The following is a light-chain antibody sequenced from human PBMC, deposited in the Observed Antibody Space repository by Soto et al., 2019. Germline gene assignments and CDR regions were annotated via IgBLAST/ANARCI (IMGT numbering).Light chain of an antibody. CDR2: GAS. V-gene: IGKV3-20*01. CDR1: QSVSSSY. J-gene: IGKJ1*01. CDR3: QQYGSS. Sequence: EIVLTQSPGTLSLSPGERATLSCRASQSVSSSYLAWYQQKPGQAPRLLIYGASSRATGIPDRFSGSGSGTDFTLTISRLEPEDFVVYYCQQYGSSFGQGNKVEIK.